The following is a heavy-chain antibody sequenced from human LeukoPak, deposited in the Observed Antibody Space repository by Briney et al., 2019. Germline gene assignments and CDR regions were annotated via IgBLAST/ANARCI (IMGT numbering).Heavy chain of an antibody. Sequence: AASVKISCKASGYTFTDYYIHWVRQAPGQGLEWMGWMNPNSGNTGYAQKFQGRVTMTRNTSISTAYMELSSLRSEDTAVYYCARDLSTSSTAYFQHWGQGTLVTVSS. J-gene: IGHJ1*01. CDR2: MNPNSGNT. V-gene: IGHV1-8*02. CDR1: GYTFTDYY. D-gene: IGHD2-2*01. CDR3: ARDLSTSSTAYFQH.